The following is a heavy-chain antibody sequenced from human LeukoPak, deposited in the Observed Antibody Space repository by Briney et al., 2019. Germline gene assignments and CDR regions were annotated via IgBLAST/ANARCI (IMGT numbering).Heavy chain of an antibody. CDR3: ARGRYNDYGFDY. D-gene: IGHD4-17*01. V-gene: IGHV4-59*01. CDR2: LYYSGST. Sequence: LRLSCAASGFTFSSYAMSWVRQAPGKELEWIGYLYYSGSTNYNPSFKSRVTMSVDTSKNQFSLKLNSMTAADTAVYFCARGRYNDYGFDYWGQGTLVTVSS. J-gene: IGHJ4*02. CDR1: GFTFSSYA.